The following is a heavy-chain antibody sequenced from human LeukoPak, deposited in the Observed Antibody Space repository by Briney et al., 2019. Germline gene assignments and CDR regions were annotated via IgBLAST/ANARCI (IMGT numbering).Heavy chain of an antibody. J-gene: IGHJ4*02. CDR3: ATSGIGGSGSYYLFDY. Sequence: PGGSLRLSCAASGFTFSSYAMSWVRQAPGKGLEWVSAISGSGGSTYYADSVKGRFTISRDNSKNTLYLQMNSLRAEDTALYYCATSGIGGSGSYYLFDYWGQGTLVTVSS. V-gene: IGHV3-23*01. CDR1: GFTFSSYA. CDR2: ISGSGGST. D-gene: IGHD3-10*01.